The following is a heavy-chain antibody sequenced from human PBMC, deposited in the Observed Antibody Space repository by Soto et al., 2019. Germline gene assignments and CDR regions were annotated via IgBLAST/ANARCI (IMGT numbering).Heavy chain of an antibody. J-gene: IGHJ5*02. D-gene: IGHD4-17*01. CDR1: GGNFSSYA. CDR3: GGRHGDYVGGNGFDP. Sequence: QVQLVQSGAEVKKPGSSVKVSCRASGGNFSSYAISWVRQAPAPGREWMGGIIPIFGTANYAQKFQGRVTITADTSTSTAYMEVSSVKSEDTDEYYCGGRHGDYVGGNGFDPWGQGTLVSVSS. V-gene: IGHV1-69*06. CDR2: IIPIFGTA.